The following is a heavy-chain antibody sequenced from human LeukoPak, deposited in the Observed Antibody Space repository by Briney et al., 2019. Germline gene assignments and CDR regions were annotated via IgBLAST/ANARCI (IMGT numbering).Heavy chain of an antibody. V-gene: IGHV1-46*01. D-gene: IGHD2-15*01. J-gene: IGHJ4*02. CDR2: INPSGGST. Sequence: ASVKVSCKASGYTFTSYYMHWVRQAPGQGLEWMGIINPSGGSTSYAQKFQGRVTMTRDTSTSTVYMELSSLSSEDTAVYYCVVVAAPSLSRILREIDYWGQGTLVTVSS. CDR3: VVVAAPSLSRILREIDY. CDR1: GYTFTSYY.